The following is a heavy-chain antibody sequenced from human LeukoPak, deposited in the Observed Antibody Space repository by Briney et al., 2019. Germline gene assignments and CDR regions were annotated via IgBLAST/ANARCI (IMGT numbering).Heavy chain of an antibody. CDR2: INHSGST. D-gene: IGHD3-22*01. J-gene: IGHJ5*02. V-gene: IGHV4-34*01. CDR3: ATYYDSSGSYGWFDP. Sequence: SETLSLTCTVSGGSISSYYWSWIRQPPGKGLEWIGEINHSGSTNYNPSLKSRVTISVDTSKNQFSLKLSSVTAADTAVYYCATYYDSSGSYGWFDPWGQGTLVTVSS. CDR1: GGSISSYY.